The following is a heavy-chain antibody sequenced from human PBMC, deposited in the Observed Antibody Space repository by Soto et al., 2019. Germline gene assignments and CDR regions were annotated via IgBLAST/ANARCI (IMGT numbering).Heavy chain of an antibody. Sequence: EVQVVESGGGLVQPGGSLRISCAASGFTFSIYSMNWVRQAPGKGLEWISYISSTSSTIYYADSVKGRFTISRDNATNSLYLQMNILSAEDTAVYYCATYYGSGSYFPDHYYYGMDVWGQGTTVTVSS. CDR1: GFTFSIYS. D-gene: IGHD3-10*01. J-gene: IGHJ6*02. CDR3: ATYYGSGSYFPDHYYYGMDV. CDR2: ISSTSSTI. V-gene: IGHV3-48*01.